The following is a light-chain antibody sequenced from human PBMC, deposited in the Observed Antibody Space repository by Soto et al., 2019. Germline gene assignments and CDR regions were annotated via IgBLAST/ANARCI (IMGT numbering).Light chain of an antibody. J-gene: IGLJ2*01. CDR2: DNG. V-gene: IGLV3-21*02. CDR1: NIGRKR. Sequence: SYVLTQPPSVSVAPGQTARITCGGNNIGRKRVHWYQQKPGQAPVVVVYDNGDRPSGIPARFSGSNSGTGATLAISRVEAGDEADYYCQVWDSDSDLLVFGGGTKVTVL. CDR3: QVWDSDSDLLV.